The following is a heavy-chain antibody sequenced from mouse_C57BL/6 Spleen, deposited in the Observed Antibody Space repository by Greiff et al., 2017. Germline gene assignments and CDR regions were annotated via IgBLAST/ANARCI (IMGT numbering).Heavy chain of an antibody. CDR1: GYTFTSYW. CDR3: ARGGNYEAWFAY. J-gene: IGHJ3*01. CDR2: IYPGSGST. D-gene: IGHD2-4*01. Sequence: QVQLQQPGAELVKPGASVKMSCKASGYTFTSYWITWVKQRPGQGLEWIGDIYPGSGSTTSNEKFKSKATLTVDTSSSTAYMQLSSLTSEDSAVYYCARGGNYEAWFAYWGQGTLVTVSA. V-gene: IGHV1-55*01.